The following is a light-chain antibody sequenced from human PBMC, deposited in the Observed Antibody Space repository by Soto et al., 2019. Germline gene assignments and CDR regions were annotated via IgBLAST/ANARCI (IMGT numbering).Light chain of an antibody. CDR1: QSVSSD. Sequence: EIVMTQSPATLSVSPGERVTLSCRASQSVSSDLAWYQQKPGQAPRLLIYAASTRATGIPARFSGSGSGTEFTLTISSLQSEDFAVYLCQQYNNWSSFGGGTKVDIK. J-gene: IGKJ4*01. CDR3: QQYNNWSS. CDR2: AAS. V-gene: IGKV3-15*01.